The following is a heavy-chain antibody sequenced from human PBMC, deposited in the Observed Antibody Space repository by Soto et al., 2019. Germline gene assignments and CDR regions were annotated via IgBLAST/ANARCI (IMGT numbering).Heavy chain of an antibody. D-gene: IGHD6-6*01. J-gene: IGHJ6*02. CDR1: GYTLTEVS. CDR3: ATVAARYYGMDV. V-gene: IGHV1-24*01. Sequence: ASVKVSCKVSGYTLTEVSMHWGRQAPGKGLEWMGGFDPEDGETIYAQKFQGRVTMTEDTSTDTAYKELSSLSSEDRAVYYFATVAARYYGMDVWGQGTTVTVSS. CDR2: FDPEDGET.